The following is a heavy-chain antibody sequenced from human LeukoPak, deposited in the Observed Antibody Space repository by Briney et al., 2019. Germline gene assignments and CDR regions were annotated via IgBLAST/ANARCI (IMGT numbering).Heavy chain of an antibody. J-gene: IGHJ6*02. CDR3: ASRRGGSLYGMDV. Sequence: SETLSLTCTVSGGSISSSSYYWSWIRQPPGKGLEWIGYIYYSGSTNYNPSLKSRVTISVDTSKNQFSLKLSSVTAADTAVYYCASRRGGSLYGMDVWGQGTTVTVSS. CDR2: IYYSGST. V-gene: IGHV4-61*01. CDR1: GGSISSSSYY. D-gene: IGHD2-15*01.